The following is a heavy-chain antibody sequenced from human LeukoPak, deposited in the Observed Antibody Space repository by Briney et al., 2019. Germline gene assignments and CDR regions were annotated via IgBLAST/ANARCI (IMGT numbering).Heavy chain of an antibody. J-gene: IGHJ4*02. CDR1: GGSFSGYY. Sequence: SETLSLTCAVYGGSFSGYYWSWIRQPPGKGLEWIGEINHSGSTNYNPSLKSRVTISVDTSKNQFSLKLSSVTAADTAVYYCARVTSPLAPFDYWGQGTLVTVSS. CDR3: ARVTSPLAPFDY. V-gene: IGHV4-34*01. CDR2: INHSGST.